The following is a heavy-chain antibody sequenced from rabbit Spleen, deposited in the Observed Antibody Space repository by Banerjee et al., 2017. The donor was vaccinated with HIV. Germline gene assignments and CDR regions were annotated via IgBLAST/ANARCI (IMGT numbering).Heavy chain of an antibody. D-gene: IGHD1-1*01. CDR3: ARDTSSSFSSYGMDL. CDR1: GVSFNSNSY. CDR2: IDTGSSGFT. V-gene: IGHV1S40*01. J-gene: IGHJ6*01. Sequence: QSLEESGGDLVKPGASLTLTCTASGVSFNSNSYMCWVHQAPGKGLEWIACIDTGSSGFTYFATWAKGRFTYSKTSSTTVTLQMTRLTAADTATYFCARDTSSSFSSYGMDLWGPGTLVTVS.